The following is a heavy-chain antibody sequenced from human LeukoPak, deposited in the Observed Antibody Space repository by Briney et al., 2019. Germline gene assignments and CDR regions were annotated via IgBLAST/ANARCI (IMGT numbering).Heavy chain of an antibody. CDR1: GGSISSGDYY. V-gene: IGHV4-30-4*01. D-gene: IGHD6-6*01. Sequence: TLSLTCTVSGGSISSGDYYWSWIRQPPGKGLEWIGYIYYSGSTYYNPSLKSRVTISVDTSKNQFSLKLSSVTAADTAVYYCARGIRRFSSSSYRWFDPWGQGTLVTVSS. CDR3: ARGIRRFSSSSYRWFDP. J-gene: IGHJ5*02. CDR2: IYYSGST.